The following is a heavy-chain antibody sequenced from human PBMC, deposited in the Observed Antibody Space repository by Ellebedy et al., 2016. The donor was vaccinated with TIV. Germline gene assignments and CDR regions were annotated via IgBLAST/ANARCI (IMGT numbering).Heavy chain of an antibody. V-gene: IGHV5-51*01. CDR1: GYSFTSYW. J-gene: IGHJ4*02. Sequence: GESLKISXKGSGYSFTSYWIGWVRQMPGKGLEWMGIIYPGDSDTRYSPSFQGQVTISADKSISTAYLQWSSLKASDTAMYYCARRSEDFLGYCSSTSCYIFDYWGQGTLVTVSS. CDR2: IYPGDSDT. D-gene: IGHD2-2*02. CDR3: ARRSEDFLGYCSSTSCYIFDY.